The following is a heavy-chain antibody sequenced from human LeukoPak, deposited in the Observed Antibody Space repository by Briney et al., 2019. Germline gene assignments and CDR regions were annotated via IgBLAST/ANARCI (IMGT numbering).Heavy chain of an antibody. D-gene: IGHD1-7*01. Sequence: ASVEVSCKASGYTFTSYDINWVRQATGQGLEWMGWMNPNSGNTGYAQKFQGRVTMTRNTSISTAYMELSSLRSEDTAVYYCARWLPNWNYGNWFDPWGQGTLVTVSS. J-gene: IGHJ5*02. CDR2: MNPNSGNT. CDR3: ARWLPNWNYGNWFDP. CDR1: GYTFTSYD. V-gene: IGHV1-8*01.